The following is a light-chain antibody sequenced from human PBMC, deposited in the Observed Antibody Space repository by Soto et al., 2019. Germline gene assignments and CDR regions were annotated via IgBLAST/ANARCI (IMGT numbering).Light chain of an antibody. CDR1: QSVSSY. J-gene: IGKJ4*01. Sequence: EIVLTQSPATLSLSPGERATLSCRASQSVSSYFAWYQQKPGQAPRLLIYGASNRATGIPARFSGSGSGTDFTLTISSLEPEDFAVYYCQPRSNWPLTFGGGTKVEIK. V-gene: IGKV3-11*01. CDR3: QPRSNWPLT. CDR2: GAS.